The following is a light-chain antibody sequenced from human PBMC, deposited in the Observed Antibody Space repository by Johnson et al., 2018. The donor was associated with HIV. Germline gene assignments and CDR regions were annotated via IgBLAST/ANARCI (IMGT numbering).Light chain of an antibody. J-gene: IGLJ1*01. CDR1: SSNIGNKY. CDR2: DND. Sequence: QSVLTQPPSVSAAPGQKVTISCSGSSSNIGNKYVSWYQQFPGTAPKLLIYDNDKRPSGIPDRFSASKSGSSATLGITGLQTGDEADYYCGTWDSSLSAPGYVFGTGTKVTVL. V-gene: IGLV1-51*01. CDR3: GTWDSSLSAPGYV.